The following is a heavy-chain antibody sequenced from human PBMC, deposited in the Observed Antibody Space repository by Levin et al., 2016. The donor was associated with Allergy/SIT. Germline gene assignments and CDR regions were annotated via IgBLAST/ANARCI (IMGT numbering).Heavy chain of an antibody. D-gene: IGHD1-1*01. CDR2: ISGSGGGT. Sequence: GESLKISCAASGFTFSNYAMTWVRQAPGKGLEWVSGISGSGGGTYYADSVKGRFTISRDYSKNTLYLQMNSLRAEDTAVYYCAKDLLAGTTTPDAFDIWGRGTMVTVSS. CDR1: GFTFSNYA. V-gene: IGHV3-23*01. J-gene: IGHJ3*02. CDR3: AKDLLAGTTTPDAFDI.